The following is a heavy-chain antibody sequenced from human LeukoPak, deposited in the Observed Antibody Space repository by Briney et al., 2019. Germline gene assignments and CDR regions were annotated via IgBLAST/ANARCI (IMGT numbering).Heavy chain of an antibody. CDR1: GGTFSSYA. Sequence: SVKVSCKASGGTFSSYAITWVRQAPGQGLEWMGGIIPIFGTTNYAQKFQGRVTITADRSTTTAYMELSSLRSDDTAVYYCARDPEYYYDSSGYSNFDYWGQGTLVTVSS. V-gene: IGHV1-69*06. J-gene: IGHJ4*02. CDR3: ARDPEYYYDSSGYSNFDY. CDR2: IIPIFGTT. D-gene: IGHD3-22*01.